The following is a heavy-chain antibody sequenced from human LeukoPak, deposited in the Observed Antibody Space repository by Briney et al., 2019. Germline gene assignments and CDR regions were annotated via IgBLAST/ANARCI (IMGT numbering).Heavy chain of an antibody. CDR1: GGSISGYY. V-gene: IGHV4-59*08. CDR2: IYHTGST. J-gene: IGHJ3*02. D-gene: IGHD4-11*01. Sequence: PSETLSLTCTVSGGSISGYYWSWIRQPPGKGLEWIGYIYHTGSTNYNPSLKSRVTMSVDTSKNQFSLKLSSVTAADTAVYYCARHGRTTIHYAFDIWGQGTGVTVSS. CDR3: ARHGRTTIHYAFDI.